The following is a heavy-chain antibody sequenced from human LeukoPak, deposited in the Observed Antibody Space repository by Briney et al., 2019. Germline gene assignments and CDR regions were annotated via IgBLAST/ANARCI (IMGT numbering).Heavy chain of an antibody. CDR2: ISGSGGST. Sequence: GGSLRLSCAASGFTFSSYAMSWVRQAPGKGLEWVSAISGSGGSTYYADSVKGRSTISRDNSKNTLYLQMNSLRAEDTAVYYCAKADGYDFWSGYYSFTPDFDYWGQGTLVTVSS. V-gene: IGHV3-23*01. D-gene: IGHD3-3*01. CDR3: AKADGYDFWSGYYSFTPDFDY. J-gene: IGHJ4*02. CDR1: GFTFSSYA.